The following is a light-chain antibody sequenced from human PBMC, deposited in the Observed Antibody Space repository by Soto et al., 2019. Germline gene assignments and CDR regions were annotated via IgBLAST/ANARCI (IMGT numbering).Light chain of an antibody. CDR2: EFT. V-gene: IGLV2-8*01. J-gene: IGLJ3*02. CDR3: SSFAGTNNYVL. CDR1: SSDVGGYSY. Sequence: QSALTQPPSASGSPGQSVTISCTAISSDVGGYSYVSWYQRHPGKAPKLMIYEFTKRPSGVPDRFSGSKSGNTASLTVSGLQAEDEADYFCSSFAGTNNYVLFGGGTKLTVL.